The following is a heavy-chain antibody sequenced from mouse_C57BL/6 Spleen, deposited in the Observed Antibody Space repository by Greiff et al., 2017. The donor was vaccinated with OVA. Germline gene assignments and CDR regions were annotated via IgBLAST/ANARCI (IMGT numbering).Heavy chain of an antibody. Sequence: DVMLVESGGGLVQPGGSLKLSCAASGFTFSDYGMAWVRQAPRKGPEWVAFISNLAYSIYYADTVTGRFTISRENAKNTLYLEMSSLRSEDTAMYYCARNWDVGYFDVWGTGTTVTVSS. CDR3: ARNWDVGYFDV. J-gene: IGHJ1*03. D-gene: IGHD4-1*01. CDR2: ISNLAYSI. V-gene: IGHV5-15*01. CDR1: GFTFSDYG.